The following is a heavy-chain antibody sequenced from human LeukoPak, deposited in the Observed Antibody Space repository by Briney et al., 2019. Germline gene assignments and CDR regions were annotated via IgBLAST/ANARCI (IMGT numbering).Heavy chain of an antibody. V-gene: IGHV4-34*01. D-gene: IGHD3-3*01. CDR1: GGSFSGYY. CDR2: INHSGST. CDR3: ARGFYYDFWSGYYTAFDY. J-gene: IGHJ4*02. Sequence: SETLSLTCAVYGGSFSGYYWSWIRQPPGKGLEWIGEINHSGSTSYNPSLKSRVTISVDTSKNQFSLKLSSVTAADTAVYYCARGFYYDFWSGYYTAFDYWGQGTLVTVSS.